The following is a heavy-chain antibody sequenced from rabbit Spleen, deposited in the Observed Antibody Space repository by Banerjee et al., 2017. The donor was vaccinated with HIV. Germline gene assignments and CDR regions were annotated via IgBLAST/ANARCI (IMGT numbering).Heavy chain of an antibody. CDR2: INGGSYDT. Sequence: QEQLVESGGGLVKPEGSLTLTCKASGFSFSDRDVMCWVRQAPGKGLEWIGRINGGSYDTQFATWVNGLFTISKTSTTVSLQMSSLTAADTATYFCARDHCVDYGNYDLWGPGTLVTVS. D-gene: IGHD2-1*01. CDR1: GFSFSDRDV. V-gene: IGHV1S45*01. J-gene: IGHJ4*01. CDR3: ARDHCVDYGNYDL.